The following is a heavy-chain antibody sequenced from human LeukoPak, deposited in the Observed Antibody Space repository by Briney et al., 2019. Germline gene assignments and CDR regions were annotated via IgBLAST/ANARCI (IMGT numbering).Heavy chain of an antibody. J-gene: IGHJ6*03. V-gene: IGHV1-18*01. CDR2: ISAYNGNT. CDR3: AREGTTVTTDYYYYYMDV. Sequence: GASVKVSCKASGYTFTSYGISWVRQAPGQGLEWMGWISAYNGNTNYAQKLQGRVTMTTDTSTSTAYMELRSLRSDDTAVYYRAREGTTVTTDYYYYYMDVWGKGTTVTVSS. D-gene: IGHD4-17*01. CDR1: GYTFTSYG.